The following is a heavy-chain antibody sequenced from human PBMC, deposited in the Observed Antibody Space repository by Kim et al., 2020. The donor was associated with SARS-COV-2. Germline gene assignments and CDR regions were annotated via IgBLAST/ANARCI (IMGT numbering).Heavy chain of an antibody. Sequence: SETLSLTCNVSGDSISSYYSSWIRQPPAKGLEWIGYIYYSGSTNYNPSLKSRVTMSIDTSKNQYSLKLTSVTAADTAVYYCARDRGSGWYNSVDVWGQGTTVTVAS. CDR1: GDSISSYY. D-gene: IGHD6-19*01. J-gene: IGHJ6*02. V-gene: IGHV4-59*01. CDR2: IYYSGST. CDR3: ARDRGSGWYNSVDV.